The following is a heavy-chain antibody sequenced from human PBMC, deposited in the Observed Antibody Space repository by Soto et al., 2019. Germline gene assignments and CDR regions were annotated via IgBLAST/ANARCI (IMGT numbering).Heavy chain of an antibody. CDR1: GFTFSSYG. CDR3: AKWDIGSGRPTPFDY. V-gene: IGHV3-30*18. CDR2: ISYDGSNK. Sequence: QVQLVESGGGVVQPGRSLRLSCAASGFTFSSYGMHWVRQAPGKGLEWVAVISYDGSNKYYADSVKGRFTISRDNSKNTLYLQMNSLRAEDTAVYYCAKWDIGSGRPTPFDYWGQGTLVTVSS. D-gene: IGHD6-19*01. J-gene: IGHJ4*02.